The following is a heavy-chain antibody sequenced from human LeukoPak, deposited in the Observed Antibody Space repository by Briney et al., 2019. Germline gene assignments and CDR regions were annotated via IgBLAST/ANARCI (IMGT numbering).Heavy chain of an antibody. V-gene: IGHV4-38-2*02. D-gene: IGHD5-18*01. CDR2: IYHSGST. Sequence: SETLSLTCTVSGYSISSGYYWGWIRQPPGKGLEWIGSIYHSGSTYYNPSLKSRVTISVDTSKNQFSLKLSSVTAADTAVYYCARSDAAAYYYYYMDVWGKGTTVTVSS. J-gene: IGHJ6*03. CDR3: ARSDAAAYYYYYMDV. CDR1: GYSISSGYY.